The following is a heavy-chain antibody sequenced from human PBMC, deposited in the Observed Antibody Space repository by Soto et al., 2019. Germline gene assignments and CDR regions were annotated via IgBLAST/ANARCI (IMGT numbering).Heavy chain of an antibody. J-gene: IGHJ6*02. CDR1: GFTFSDYY. CDR2: ISSSSSYT. CDR3: ASSVYYYYGMDV. Sequence: GGSLRLSCAASGFTFSDYYMSWIRQAPGKGLEWVSYISSSSSYTNYADSVKGRFTISRDNAKNSLYLQMNSLRAEDTAVYYCASSVYYYYGMDVWGQGTTVTVSS. V-gene: IGHV3-11*06.